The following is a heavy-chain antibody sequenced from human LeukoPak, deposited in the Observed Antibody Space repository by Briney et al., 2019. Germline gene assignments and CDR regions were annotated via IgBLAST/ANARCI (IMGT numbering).Heavy chain of an antibody. V-gene: IGHV4-59*08. CDR1: GGSISSYS. D-gene: IGHD1-1*01. J-gene: IGHJ4*02. CDR2: VSYSGST. CDR3: VRHGTQKYVADY. Sequence: SETLSLTCTVSGGSISSYSLSCIRQPPGKGLEWIGYVSYSGSTNYNPSLKSRVTISVDTSKNQFSLKLSSVTAPDTAVYYCVRHGTQKYVADYWGQGTLVTVSS.